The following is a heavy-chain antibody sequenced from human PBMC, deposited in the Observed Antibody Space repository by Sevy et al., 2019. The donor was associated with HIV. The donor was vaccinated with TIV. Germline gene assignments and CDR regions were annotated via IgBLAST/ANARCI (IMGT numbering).Heavy chain of an antibody. CDR1: GYSFTSYW. CDR3: ARRETGYSSDAFDI. Sequence: GESLKISFKGSGYSFTSYWIGWVRQIPGKGLEWMVIIYPGYSDTRYSPSFPGQVTISADNSIRTAYLQWSSWKASDTAMYYCARRETGYSSDAFDIWGQGTIVTVSS. V-gene: IGHV5-51*01. D-gene: IGHD4-4*01. CDR2: IYPGYSDT. J-gene: IGHJ3*02.